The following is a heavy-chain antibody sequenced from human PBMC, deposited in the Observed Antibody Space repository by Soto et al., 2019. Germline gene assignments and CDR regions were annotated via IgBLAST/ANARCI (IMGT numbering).Heavy chain of an antibody. V-gene: IGHV3-64*01. J-gene: IGHJ4*02. CDR1: GFTFSSYA. CDR3: ARSGLPFDY. Sequence: WGSLRLSCAASGFTFSSYAMHWVRQAPGKGLEYVSGISRNGGSTYYANSVKGRFTISRDNSKSTLYLQVGSLRAEDMAVYYCARSGLPFDYWGQGTLVTVSS. D-gene: IGHD2-21*02. CDR2: ISRNGGST.